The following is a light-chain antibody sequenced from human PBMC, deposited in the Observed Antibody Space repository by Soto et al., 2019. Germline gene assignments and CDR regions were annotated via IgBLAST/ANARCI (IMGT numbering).Light chain of an antibody. CDR1: QSVSSSY. CDR3: QLRSNWLHFT. V-gene: IGKV3D-20*02. Sequence: EIVLTQSPGTLSLSPGERATLSCRASQSVSSSYLAWYQQKPGQAPRLLIYGASSRATGIPARFSGRGSGTDFTLTISSLEAEDFAVYYCQLRSNWLHFTFGPGTKVDIK. CDR2: GAS. J-gene: IGKJ3*01.